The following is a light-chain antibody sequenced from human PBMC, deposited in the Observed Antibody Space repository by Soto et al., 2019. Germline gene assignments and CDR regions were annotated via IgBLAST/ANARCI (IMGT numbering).Light chain of an antibody. J-gene: IGLJ3*02. CDR2: GNT. Sequence: QSVLTQPPSVSGAPGKRVTISCTGSSSNIGGGYDVHWYQQLPGTAPKLLIYGNTNRPSGVPDRFSGSKSGTSASLAITGLQAEDEADYYYQSYDSSLSGSVFGGGTKLTVL. CDR3: QSYDSSLSGSV. V-gene: IGLV1-40*01. CDR1: SSNIGGGYD.